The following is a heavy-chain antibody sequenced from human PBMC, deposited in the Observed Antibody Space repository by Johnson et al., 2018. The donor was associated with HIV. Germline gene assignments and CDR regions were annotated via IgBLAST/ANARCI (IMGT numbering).Heavy chain of an antibody. V-gene: IGHV3-30*02. CDR1: GFTFSSYG. CDR2: IRYDGSYK. D-gene: IGHD5-18*01. J-gene: IGHJ3*02. Sequence: QVQLVESGGGVVQPGGSLRLSCAASGFTFSSYGMHWVRQAPGKGLEWVAFIRYDGSYKYYADSVKGRFTVSRDNSKNTLYLQINSLRPEDTAVYYCARLPSGYSRDDLDIWGQGTMVTVSS. CDR3: ARLPSGYSRDDLDI.